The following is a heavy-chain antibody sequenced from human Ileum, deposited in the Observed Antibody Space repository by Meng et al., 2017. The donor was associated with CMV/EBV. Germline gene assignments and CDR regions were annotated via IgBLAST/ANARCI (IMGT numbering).Heavy chain of an antibody. D-gene: IGHD1-1*01. CDR1: FSLTSSPVG. J-gene: IGHJ4*02. CDR3: VHRKDYSGNWNGGSVDF. Sequence: FSLTSSPVGVVWIRQPTGKALEWLAFIYWDDDKRYSPSLKSRLTIAKDAPRNQVVLTMTNMGPADTATYHCVHRKDYSGNWNGGSVDFWGQGALVTVSS. V-gene: IGHV2-5*02. CDR2: IYWDDDK.